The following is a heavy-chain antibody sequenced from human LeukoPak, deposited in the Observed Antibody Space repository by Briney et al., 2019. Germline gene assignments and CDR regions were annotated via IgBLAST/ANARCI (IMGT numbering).Heavy chain of an antibody. J-gene: IGHJ4*02. CDR3: AVANVDYDFWSGSGYFDY. CDR1: GGSISSYY. V-gene: IGHV4-59*01. CDR2: IYYSGST. Sequence: SETLSLTCTVSGGSISSYYWSWIRQPPGKGLEWIGYIYYSGSTNYNPSLKSRVTISVDTSKNQFSLKLSSVTAAVTAVYYCAVANVDYDFWSGSGYFDYWGQGTLVTVSS. D-gene: IGHD3-3*01.